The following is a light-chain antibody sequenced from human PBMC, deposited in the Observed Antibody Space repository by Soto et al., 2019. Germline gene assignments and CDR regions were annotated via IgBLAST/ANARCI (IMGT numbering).Light chain of an antibody. J-gene: IGKJ1*01. CDR2: GAS. CDR3: QQYNNWPTWT. Sequence: EIVLTQSPGTLSLSPGERATLSCRAIQSVSSNYLAWYQQKPGQAPRLLIYGASTRATGIPARFSGSGSGTEFTLTISSLQSEDFAVYYCQQYNNWPTWTFGQGTKVDI. CDR1: QSVSSN. V-gene: IGKV3-15*01.